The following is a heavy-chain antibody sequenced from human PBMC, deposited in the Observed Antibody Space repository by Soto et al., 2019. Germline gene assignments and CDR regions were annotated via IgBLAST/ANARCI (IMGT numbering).Heavy chain of an antibody. J-gene: IGHJ6*03. CDR2: IYYSGST. Sequence: SETLSLTCTVSGGSISSGGYYWSWIRQHPGKGLEWIGYIYYSGSTYYNPSLKSRVTISVDTSKNQFSLKLSSVTAADTAVYYCARGGYSKRGNYYYMDVWDKGTTVTVSS. V-gene: IGHV4-31*03. CDR3: ARGGYSKRGNYYYMDV. CDR1: GGSISSGGYY. D-gene: IGHD4-4*01.